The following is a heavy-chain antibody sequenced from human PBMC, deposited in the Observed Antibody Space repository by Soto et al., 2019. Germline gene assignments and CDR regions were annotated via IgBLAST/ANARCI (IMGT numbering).Heavy chain of an antibody. CDR1: GGSISSYY. V-gene: IGHV4-59*01. CDR3: ASWTTVTTERFDAFYI. CDR2: IYYSGST. D-gene: IGHD4-17*01. Sequence: SETLSLTCTVSGGSISSYYWSWIRQPPGKGLEWIGYIYYSGSTNYNPSLKSRVTISVDTSKNQFSLKLSSVTAADTAVYYCASWTTVTTERFDAFYIWGQGKMVTVSS. J-gene: IGHJ3*02.